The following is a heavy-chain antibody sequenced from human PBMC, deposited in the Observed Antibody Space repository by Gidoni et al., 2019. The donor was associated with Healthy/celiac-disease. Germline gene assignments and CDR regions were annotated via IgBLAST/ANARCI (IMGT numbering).Heavy chain of an antibody. Sequence: QVQLVESGGGVVQPGRSLRLSCAASGFTFSSYGMHWVRQAPGKGLEWVAVISYDGSNKYYADSVKGRFTISRDNSKNTLYLQMNSLRAEDTAVYYCAKDWLAAPLFDYWGQGTLVTVSS. CDR1: GFTFSSYG. J-gene: IGHJ4*02. V-gene: IGHV3-30*18. D-gene: IGHD6-6*01. CDR3: AKDWLAAPLFDY. CDR2: ISYDGSNK.